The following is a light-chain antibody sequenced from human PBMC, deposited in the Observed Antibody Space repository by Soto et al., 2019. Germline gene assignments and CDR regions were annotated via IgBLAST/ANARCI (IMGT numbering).Light chain of an antibody. V-gene: IGKV1-5*03. CDR3: QQYNSYWT. CDR1: QSISSW. Sequence: DIQLTQSPSTLSASVGDRVTITCRASQSISSWLAWYQQKPGTAPKLLIYKASSLESGVPSRCSGSGAGTEFTLTSSSLQPDDVATYYCQQYNSYWTFGQGTKVEIK. CDR2: KAS. J-gene: IGKJ1*01.